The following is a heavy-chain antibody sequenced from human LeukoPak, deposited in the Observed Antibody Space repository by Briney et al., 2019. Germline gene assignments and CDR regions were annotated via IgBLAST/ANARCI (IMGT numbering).Heavy chain of an antibody. CDR2: IYPGDSDT. V-gene: IGHV5-51*01. Sequence: GESLKISCKGSGYSFTSYWIGWVRQMPGKGLEWMGIIYPGDSDTRYSPSFQGQVTISADKSISTAYPQWSSLKASDTAMYYCARGEAAAGTGFDPWGQGTLVTVSS. D-gene: IGHD6-13*01. J-gene: IGHJ5*02. CDR1: GYSFTSYW. CDR3: ARGEAAAGTGFDP.